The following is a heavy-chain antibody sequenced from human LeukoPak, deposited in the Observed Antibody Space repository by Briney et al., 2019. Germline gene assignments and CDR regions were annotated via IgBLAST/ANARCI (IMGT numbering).Heavy chain of an antibody. CDR1: GYTFTSYY. CDR3: ARVDYASSGYPPWFDP. CDR2: INPSGGST. Sequence: ASVKVSCKASGYTFTSYYMHWVRQAPGQGLEWMGIINPSGGSTSYAQKFQGRVTMTRDTSTSTVYMELSSLRSEDTAVYYCARVDYASSGYPPWFDPWGQGTLVTVSS. D-gene: IGHD3-22*01. J-gene: IGHJ5*02. V-gene: IGHV1-46*01.